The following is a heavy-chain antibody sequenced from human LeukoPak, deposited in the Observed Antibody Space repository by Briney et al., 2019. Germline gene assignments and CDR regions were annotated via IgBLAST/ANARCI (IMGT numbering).Heavy chain of an antibody. Sequence: GGSLRLSCAASGFSFSNNAMSWVRQAPGKGLERVSASGSDGGTYYADSVKGRFTISRDKSKNTLYLQMNSLRAEDTAVYYCAKDILNWEFDYWGQGTLVTVSS. V-gene: IGHV3-23*01. J-gene: IGHJ4*02. D-gene: IGHD7-27*01. CDR2: SGSDGGT. CDR1: GFSFSNNA. CDR3: AKDILNWEFDY.